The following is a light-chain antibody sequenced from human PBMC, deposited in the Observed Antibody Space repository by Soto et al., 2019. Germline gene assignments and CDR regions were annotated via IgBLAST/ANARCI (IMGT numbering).Light chain of an antibody. J-gene: IGKJ1*01. CDR3: QQSSSTPRT. V-gene: IGKV1-39*01. CDR2: AAS. CDR1: QSISFY. Sequence: DIQMTQSPSSLSASVGDRVTITCRPSQSISFYLNWYQQKPGTAPKLLIYAASSLQTGVPSRFSGSGSGTDFTLTISSLRPEDCASYYCQQSSSTPRTFGQGTKVDIX.